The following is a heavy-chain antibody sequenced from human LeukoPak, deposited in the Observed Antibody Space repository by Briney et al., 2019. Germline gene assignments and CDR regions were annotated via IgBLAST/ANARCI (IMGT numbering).Heavy chain of an antibody. V-gene: IGHV3-23*01. CDR1: GFTFSSYT. D-gene: IGHD2-2*01. J-gene: IGHJ4*02. Sequence: GGSLRLSCAATGFTFSSYTMGWVRQAPGEGLQWVSAINAGGGGTSYADSVKGRFTISRDNSKNTLHLQMSSLRAEDTAIYYCAKAGYCSSASCPFDYWGRGTLVTVSS. CDR2: INAGGGGT. CDR3: AKAGYCSSASCPFDY.